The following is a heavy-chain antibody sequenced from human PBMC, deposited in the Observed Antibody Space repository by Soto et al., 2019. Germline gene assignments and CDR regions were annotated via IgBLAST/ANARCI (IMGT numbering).Heavy chain of an antibody. CDR1: GFTLSSYW. CDR2: INSDGSST. J-gene: IGHJ4*02. V-gene: IGHV3-74*01. D-gene: IGHD3-3*01. CDR3: ARRTYYDFWSGYYIDY. Sequence: EVQLVESGGGLVQPGGSLRLSCAASGFTLSSYWMHWVRQAPGKGLVWVSRINSDGSSTSYADSVKGRFTISRDNAKNTLYLQMNSLRAEDTAVYYCARRTYYDFWSGYYIDYWGQGTLVTVSS.